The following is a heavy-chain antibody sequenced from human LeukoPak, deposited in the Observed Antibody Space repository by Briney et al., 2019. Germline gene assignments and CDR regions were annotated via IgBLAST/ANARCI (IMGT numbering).Heavy chain of an antibody. Sequence: SETLSLTCAVYGGSFSGYYWSWIRQPPGKGLEWIGEINHSGGTNYNTSLKSRVTISVDTSKSQFSLKLSSVTAADTAVYYCARQTRMTTVTTYWFDPWGQGTRVTVSS. D-gene: IGHD4-17*01. CDR3: ARQTRMTTVTTYWFDP. CDR2: INHSGGT. J-gene: IGHJ5*02. CDR1: GGSFSGYY. V-gene: IGHV4-34*01.